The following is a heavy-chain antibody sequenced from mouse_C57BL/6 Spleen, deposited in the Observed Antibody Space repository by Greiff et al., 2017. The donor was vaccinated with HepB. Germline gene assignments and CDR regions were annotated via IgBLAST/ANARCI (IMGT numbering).Heavy chain of an antibody. D-gene: IGHD2-4*01. V-gene: IGHV1-69*01. CDR1: GYTFTSYW. CDR3: ASSPYYDYDRRGWFAY. Sequence: QVQLQQSGAELVMPGASVKLSCKASGYTFTSYWMHWVKQRPGQGLEWIGEIDPSDSYTNYNQKFKGKSTLTVDKSSSTAYMQLSSLTSEDSAVYYCASSPYYDYDRRGWFAYWGQGTLVTVSA. J-gene: IGHJ3*01. CDR2: IDPSDSYT.